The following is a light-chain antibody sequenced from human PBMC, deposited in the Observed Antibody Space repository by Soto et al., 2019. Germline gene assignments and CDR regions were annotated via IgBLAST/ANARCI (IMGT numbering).Light chain of an antibody. V-gene: IGKV1-5*01. Sequence: GDRVTITCRASQSISSWLAWYQQKPGKAPKLLIYDASSLESGVPSRFSGSGAGREFTLTISSLQPDDFATYYCQQYNSYTWTFGPGTKVEIK. J-gene: IGKJ1*01. CDR3: QQYNSYTWT. CDR1: QSISSW. CDR2: DAS.